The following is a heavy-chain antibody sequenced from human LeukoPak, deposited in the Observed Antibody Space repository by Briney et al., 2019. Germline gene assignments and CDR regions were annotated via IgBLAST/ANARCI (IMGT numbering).Heavy chain of an antibody. D-gene: IGHD2-15*01. CDR1: GFTFSSYW. Sequence: PGGSLRLSCAASGFTFSSYWMSWVRRAPGKGLEWVSAISVGGDSTYYADSVKGRFSISRDNSKNTLYLQMNSLRAEDTAVYFCAKTSGGNYWGQGTLVTVSS. J-gene: IGHJ4*02. V-gene: IGHV3-23*01. CDR2: ISVGGDST. CDR3: AKTSGGNY.